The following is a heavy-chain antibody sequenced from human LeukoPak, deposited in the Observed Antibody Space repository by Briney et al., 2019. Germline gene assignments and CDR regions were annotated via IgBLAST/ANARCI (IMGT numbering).Heavy chain of an antibody. V-gene: IGHV4-34*01. CDR3: ARANLYSSSWYLGY. D-gene: IGHD6-13*01. CDR1: GGSFSGYY. Sequence: PSETLSLTCAVYGGSFSGYYWSWIRQPPGKGLEWIGEINHSGSTNYNPSLKSRVTISVDTSKNLFSLKLSSVTAADTAVYYCARANLYSSSWYLGYWGQGTLVTVSS. J-gene: IGHJ4*02. CDR2: INHSGST.